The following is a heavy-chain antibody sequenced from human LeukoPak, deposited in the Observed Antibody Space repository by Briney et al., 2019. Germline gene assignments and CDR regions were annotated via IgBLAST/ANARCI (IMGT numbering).Heavy chain of an antibody. J-gene: IGHJ4*02. CDR1: GGSISSYY. CDR2: IYYSGST. D-gene: IGHD6-19*01. V-gene: IGHV4-59*01. Sequence: PSETLSLNCTVSGGSISSYYWSWIRQPPGKGLEWIGYIYYSGSTNYNPSLKSRVTISVDTSKNQFSPKLSSVTAADTAVYYCASFLAVAGTFTFDYWGQGTLVTVSS. CDR3: ASFLAVAGTFTFDY.